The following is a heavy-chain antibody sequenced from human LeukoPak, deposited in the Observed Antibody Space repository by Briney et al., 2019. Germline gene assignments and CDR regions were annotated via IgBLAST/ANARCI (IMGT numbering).Heavy chain of an antibody. CDR2: ISGSGGTA. CDR3: AKKGYYDGSGYYPQR. V-gene: IGHV3-23*01. D-gene: IGHD3-22*01. J-gene: IGHJ4*02. CDR1: GFTFSIYA. Sequence: GGSLRLSCAASGFTFSIYAMSWVRQAPGKGLEWVSAISGSGGTAYYADPVKGRFTISRDNSKNTLYLQMNSLRAEDTAVYYCAKKGYYDGSGYYPQRWGQGTLVTVSS.